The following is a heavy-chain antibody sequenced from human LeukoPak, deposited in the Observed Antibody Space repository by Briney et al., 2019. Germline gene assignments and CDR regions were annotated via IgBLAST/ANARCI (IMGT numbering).Heavy chain of an antibody. Sequence: PGGSLRLSCAASGFTFSSYWMSWVRQAPGKGLEWVANIKQDGSEKYYVDSVKGRFTISRDNAKNSLYLQMNSLRAEDTAVYYCAREERWLHHTLGYYYYGMDVWGQGTTVTVSS. J-gene: IGHJ6*02. D-gene: IGHD5-24*01. CDR3: AREERWLHHTLGYYYYGMDV. V-gene: IGHV3-7*01. CDR1: GFTFSSYW. CDR2: IKQDGSEK.